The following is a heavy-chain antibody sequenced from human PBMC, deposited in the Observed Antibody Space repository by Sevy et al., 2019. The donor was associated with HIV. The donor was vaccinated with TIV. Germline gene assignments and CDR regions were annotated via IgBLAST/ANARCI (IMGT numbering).Heavy chain of an antibody. V-gene: IGHV3-74*01. J-gene: IGHJ5*02. D-gene: IGHD1-26*01. Sequence: GGSLRLSCAASGFTFSSYWMHWVRQVPGKGLVWVSRIKSDGSSTSYADSVKGRFTISRDNAKNTLYLQMNSLRAEDTAVYYCARDRSGSYHVSDNWYDPWGQGTLVTVSS. CDR2: IKSDGSST. CDR3: ARDRSGSYHVSDNWYDP. CDR1: GFTFSSYW.